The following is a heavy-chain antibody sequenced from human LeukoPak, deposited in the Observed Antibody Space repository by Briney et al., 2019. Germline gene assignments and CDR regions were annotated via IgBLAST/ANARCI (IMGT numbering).Heavy chain of an antibody. Sequence: SETLSLTCAVYGGSFSGYYWSWIRQPPGKGLEWIGEINHSGSTNYNPSLKSRVTISVDTSKNQFSLKLSSVTAADTAVYYCARRRVRGVLYYYYYMDVWGKGTTVTIS. CDR3: ARRRVRGVLYYYYYMDV. D-gene: IGHD3-10*01. CDR1: GGSFSGYY. CDR2: INHSGST. V-gene: IGHV4-34*01. J-gene: IGHJ6*03.